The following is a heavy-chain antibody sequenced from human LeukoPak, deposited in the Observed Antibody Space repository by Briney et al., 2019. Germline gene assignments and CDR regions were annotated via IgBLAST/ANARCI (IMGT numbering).Heavy chain of an antibody. V-gene: IGHV3-20*04. CDR2: INWNGGNA. D-gene: IGHD6-19*01. CDR1: GFTFGDYD. CDR3: AKGKKITVTGLFDY. Sequence: GGSLRLSCAASGFTFGDYDMSWVRQAPGKGLEWVSSINWNGGNAAYADSVKGRFTISRDTAKDSLYLQMNSLRAEDTALYYCAKGKKITVTGLFDYWGQGTLVTVSS. J-gene: IGHJ4*02.